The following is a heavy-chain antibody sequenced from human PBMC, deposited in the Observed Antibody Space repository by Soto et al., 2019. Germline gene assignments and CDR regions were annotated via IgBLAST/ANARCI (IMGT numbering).Heavy chain of an antibody. Sequence: GPTLVNPTETLTLTCTFSGFSLITTGMRVNWIRQPPGKALEWLARIDWDDDKFYNTSLKTRLTISKDTSKNQVILTMTNMGPLDTATYYCARMFDYGANSVVDYWGQGTLVTVSS. CDR2: IDWDDDK. CDR1: GFSLITTGMR. J-gene: IGHJ4*02. D-gene: IGHD4-17*01. CDR3: ARMFDYGANSVVDY. V-gene: IGHV2-70*04.